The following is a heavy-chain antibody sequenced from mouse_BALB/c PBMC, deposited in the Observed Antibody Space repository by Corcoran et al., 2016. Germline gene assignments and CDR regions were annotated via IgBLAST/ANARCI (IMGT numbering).Heavy chain of an antibody. Sequence: DVQLQESGPGLVKPSQSLSLTCSVTGYSITSGYYWNWIRQFPGNKLEWMGYISYDGSNNYNPSLKNRISITRDTSKNQFFLKLNSVTTEDTATYYCARNYYGNYFDYWCQGTTLTVSS. J-gene: IGHJ2*01. CDR3: ARNYYGNYFDY. CDR1: GYSITSGYY. V-gene: IGHV3-6*02. CDR2: ISYDGSN. D-gene: IGHD2-1*01.